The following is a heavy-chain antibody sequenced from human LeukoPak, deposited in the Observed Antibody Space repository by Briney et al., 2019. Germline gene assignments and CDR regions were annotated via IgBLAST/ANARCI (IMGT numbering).Heavy chain of an antibody. D-gene: IGHD2-2*01. V-gene: IGHV3-23*01. CDR3: AQAPFGGYCSSTSCPLDY. Sequence: PGGSLRLSCAASGFTFSSYAMSWVRQAPGKGLEWVSAISGSGGSTYYADSVKGRFTISRDNSKNTLYLQMNSLRAEDTAVYYCAQAPFGGYCSSTSCPLDYWGQGTLVTVSS. CDR1: GFTFSSYA. J-gene: IGHJ4*02. CDR2: ISGSGGST.